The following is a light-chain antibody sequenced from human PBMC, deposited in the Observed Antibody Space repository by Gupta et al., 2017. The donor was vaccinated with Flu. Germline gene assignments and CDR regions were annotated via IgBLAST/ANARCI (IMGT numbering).Light chain of an antibody. CDR2: GKN. J-gene: IGLJ3*02. CDR1: SLRSYY. Sequence: SSELTQDPAVSVDLGQTVRITCQGGSLRSYYASWYQQKPGQAPVLVIYGKNNRPSGIPDQCSGSSSGNTTSLTITVAQAEEEADDYCNSRDSSSNHLNWVFGGGTKLTVL. CDR3: NSRDSSSNHLNWV. V-gene: IGLV3-19*01.